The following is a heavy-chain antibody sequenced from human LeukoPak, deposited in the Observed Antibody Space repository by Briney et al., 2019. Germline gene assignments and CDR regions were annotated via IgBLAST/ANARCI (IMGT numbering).Heavy chain of an antibody. D-gene: IGHD2-15*01. J-gene: IGHJ3*02. V-gene: IGHV3-74*01. Sequence: GGSLRLSCAASGFAFSSYWMHWVRQAPGKGLVWVSRINSDGSSTSYADSVKGRFTISRGNAKNTLYLQMNSLRAEDTAVYYCVREDCSGGSCYWWAFDIWGQGTMVTVSS. CDR3: VREDCSGGSCYWWAFDI. CDR2: INSDGSST. CDR1: GFAFSSYW.